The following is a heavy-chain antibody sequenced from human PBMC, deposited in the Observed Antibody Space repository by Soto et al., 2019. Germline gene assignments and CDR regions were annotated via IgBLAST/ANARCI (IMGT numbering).Heavy chain of an antibody. D-gene: IGHD5-18*01. CDR3: ARYLNGYAFDY. J-gene: IGHJ4*02. CDR1: GGSISSGSYF. V-gene: IGHV4-31*01. Sequence: PSETLSLTCTVSGGSISSGSYFWTWIRQHPGKGLEWIGYVHNSGSTFYTPSLKSQVTISLDTSRNLFSLNLSSVTAADTAVYYCARYLNGYAFDYWGQRALLTVSS. CDR2: VHNSGST.